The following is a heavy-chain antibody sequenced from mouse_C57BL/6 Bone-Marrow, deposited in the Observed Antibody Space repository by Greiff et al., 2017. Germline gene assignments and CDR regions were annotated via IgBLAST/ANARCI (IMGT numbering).Heavy chain of an antibody. J-gene: IGHJ2*01. V-gene: IGHV1-81*01. D-gene: IGHD2-3*01. CDR3: ARRDGYYVAIDY. Sequence: VQLQQSGAELARPGASVKLSCKASGYTFTSYGISWVKQRTGQGLEWIGEIYPRSGNTNYNEKFKGKATLTVDKSSSTAYMELSSLTSEDSAVYFCARRDGYYVAIDYWGQGTTLTVSS. CDR2: IYPRSGNT. CDR1: GYTFTSYG.